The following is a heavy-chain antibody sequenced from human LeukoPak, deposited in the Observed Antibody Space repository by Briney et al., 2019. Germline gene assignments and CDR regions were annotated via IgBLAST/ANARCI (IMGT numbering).Heavy chain of an antibody. Sequence: PGRSLRLSCAASGFTFSSYGMHWVRQAPGRGLEWVAVIWYDGSNKYYADSVKGRFTISRDNSKNTLYLQMNSLRAEGTAVYYCAKDRGSYFYLLNAFDIWGQGTMVTVSS. D-gene: IGHD1-26*01. CDR1: GFTFSSYG. J-gene: IGHJ3*02. CDR3: AKDRGSYFYLLNAFDI. V-gene: IGHV3-33*06. CDR2: IWYDGSNK.